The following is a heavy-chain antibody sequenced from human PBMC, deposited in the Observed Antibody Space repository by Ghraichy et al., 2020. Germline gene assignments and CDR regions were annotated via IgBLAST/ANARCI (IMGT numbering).Heavy chain of an antibody. CDR3: ARKTSFDI. Sequence: GGSLRLSCAASGFTFSNFWMTWVRQAPGKGLEWVANINQDGGEKYYVDSVKGRFTISRDNAKNSLYLQMNSLRADDSAVYYCARKTSFDIWGQGTMVTVSS. J-gene: IGHJ3*02. V-gene: IGHV3-7*01. CDR2: INQDGGEK. CDR1: GFTFSNFW.